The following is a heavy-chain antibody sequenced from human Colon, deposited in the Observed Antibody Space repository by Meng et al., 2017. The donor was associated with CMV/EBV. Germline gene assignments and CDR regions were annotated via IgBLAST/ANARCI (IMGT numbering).Heavy chain of an antibody. D-gene: IGHD6-13*01. CDR1: GGTFSHS. V-gene: IGHV1-69*02. Sequence: SGGTFSHSISWVRQAPGQNLEWMGTFIPILGMPNYAQRFQGRVTITADKSTRTAYMELSSLTSEDTAVYYCARVRKGSSSWYYHDSWGQGTLVTVSS. J-gene: IGHJ4*02. CDR3: ARVRKGSSSWYYHDS. CDR2: FIPILGMP.